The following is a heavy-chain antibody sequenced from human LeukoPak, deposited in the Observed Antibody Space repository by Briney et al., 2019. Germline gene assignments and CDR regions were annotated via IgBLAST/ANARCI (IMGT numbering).Heavy chain of an antibody. J-gene: IGHJ4*02. CDR1: GFTFSSYS. Sequence: GGSLRLSCGASGFTFSSYSMNWVRQAPGKGLEWVSCISSSSSYIYYADSVKGRFTISRDNAKNTLYLQMNSLRAEDTAVYFCARVLDGSGSRSFDYWGQGTLVTVSS. V-gene: IGHV3-21*01. D-gene: IGHD3-10*01. CDR2: ISSSSSYI. CDR3: ARVLDGSGSRSFDY.